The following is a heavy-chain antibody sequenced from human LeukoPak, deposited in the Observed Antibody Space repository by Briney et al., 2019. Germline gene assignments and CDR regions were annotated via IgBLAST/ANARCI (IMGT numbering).Heavy chain of an antibody. V-gene: IGHV1-18*04. CDR3: ARDRGCSSSSRYSHFDY. CDR1: GYTFTSYG. CDR2: ISAYNGNT. Sequence: ASVKVSCKASGYTFTSYGISWVRQAPGQGLEWMGWISAYNGNTNYAQKLQGRVTMTTDTSTSTAYMELRSLRSDDTAVYYCARDRGCSSSSRYSHFDYWGQGTLVPVSS. J-gene: IGHJ4*02. D-gene: IGHD2-2*01.